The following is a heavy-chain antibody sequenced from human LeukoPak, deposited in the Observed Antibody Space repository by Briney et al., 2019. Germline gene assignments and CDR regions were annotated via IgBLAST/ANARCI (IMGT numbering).Heavy chain of an antibody. J-gene: IGHJ5*02. CDR1: GGSISSGDYY. V-gene: IGHV4-30-4*08. CDR3: ARGDYYDSSGYYYH. CDR2: IYYSGST. D-gene: IGHD3-22*01. Sequence: PSETLSLTCTVSGGSISSGDYYWSWIRQPPGKGLEWIGFIYYSGSTSYNPSLKSRVTISLDTSKNYFSLKLTSVTAADTAMYYRARGDYYDSSGYYYHWGQGTLVTVSS.